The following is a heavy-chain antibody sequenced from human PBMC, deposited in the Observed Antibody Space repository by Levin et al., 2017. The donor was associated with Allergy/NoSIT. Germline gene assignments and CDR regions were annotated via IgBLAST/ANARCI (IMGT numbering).Heavy chain of an antibody. D-gene: IGHD2-2*01. J-gene: IGHJ3*02. Sequence: PGGSLRLSCAASGFTFSSYAMHWVRQAPGKGLEWVAVISYDGSNKYYADSVKGRFTISRDNSKNTLYLQMNSLRAEDTAVYYCARDADQIVVVPAAMGDTAFDIWGQGTMVTVSS. V-gene: IGHV3-30-3*01. CDR1: GFTFSSYA. CDR3: ARDADQIVVVPAAMGDTAFDI. CDR2: ISYDGSNK.